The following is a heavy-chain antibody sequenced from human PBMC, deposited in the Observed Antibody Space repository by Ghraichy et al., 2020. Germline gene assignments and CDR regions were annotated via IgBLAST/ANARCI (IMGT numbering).Heavy chain of an antibody. CDR3: ARLAGENFWSGYVDY. J-gene: IGHJ4*02. Sequence: GSLSLTCTVSGGSISSYYWSWIRQPPGKGLEWIGYIYTSGSTNYNPSLKSRVTISVDTSKNQFSLKLSSVTAADTAVYYCARLAGENFWSGYVDYWGQGTLVTVSS. V-gene: IGHV4-4*09. D-gene: IGHD3-3*01. CDR1: GGSISSYY. CDR2: IYTSGST.